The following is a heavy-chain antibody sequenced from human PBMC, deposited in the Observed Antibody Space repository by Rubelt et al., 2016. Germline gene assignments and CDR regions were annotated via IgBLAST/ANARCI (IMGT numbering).Heavy chain of an antibody. CDR2: IYYCGST. Sequence: QLQLQESGPGLVKPSETLSLTCTVSGGSISSSSYYWGWICQSPGKGLEWIGSIYYCGSTFYNPSLRGRGAKSVDASKSQFSQKRSCITAADTAVYYWSRLIGGYSAGCFDYWGQGTLVTVSS. V-gene: IGHV4-39*03. D-gene: IGHD6-19*01. J-gene: IGHJ4*02. CDR3: SRLIGGYSAGCFDY. CDR1: GGSISSSSYY.